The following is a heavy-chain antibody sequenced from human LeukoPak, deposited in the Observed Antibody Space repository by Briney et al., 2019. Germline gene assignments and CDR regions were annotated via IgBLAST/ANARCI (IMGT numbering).Heavy chain of an antibody. CDR1: GFTFSTYW. CDR3: ATDRDNSDWQKRFDS. Sequence: GGSLRLSCAASGFTFSTYWMNWYRQAPGKGLEWVGNINQDASEVNYVDSARGRFTISRDNAKNSLHLQMNSLRAEDTAVYYCATDRDNSDWQKRFDSWGQGTLVTVSS. D-gene: IGHD2-21*02. J-gene: IGHJ4*02. V-gene: IGHV3-7*01. CDR2: INQDASEV.